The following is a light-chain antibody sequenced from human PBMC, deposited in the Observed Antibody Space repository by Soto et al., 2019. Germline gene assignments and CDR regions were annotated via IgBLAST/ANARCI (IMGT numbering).Light chain of an antibody. V-gene: IGKV2-24*01. CDR3: MQSSQSRT. CDR1: ESLLHSDGNTY. CDR2: QVS. Sequence: IVLTQTPLSSPVTLGQPASFSCRSAESLLHSDGNTYLSWLHQRPGQPPRLLIYQVSKRFPGVPDRISGSGAGTNFTLRISRVESEDAGTYFCMQSSQSRTFGQGTKVDIK. J-gene: IGKJ1*01.